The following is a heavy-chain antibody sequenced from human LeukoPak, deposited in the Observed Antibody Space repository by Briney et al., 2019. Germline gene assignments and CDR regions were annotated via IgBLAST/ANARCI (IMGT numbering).Heavy chain of an antibody. D-gene: IGHD3-9*01. CDR3: ARDPFDILTDPYFDY. J-gene: IGHJ4*02. CDR2: INSDGSST. V-gene: IGHV3-74*01. Sequence: GGSLRPSCAASGFTFSSYGMHWVRQAPGKGLLWVSRINSDGSSTSYADSVKGRFTISRDNAKNTLYLQMNSLRAEDTAVYYCARDPFDILTDPYFDYWGQGTLVTVSS. CDR1: GFTFSSYG.